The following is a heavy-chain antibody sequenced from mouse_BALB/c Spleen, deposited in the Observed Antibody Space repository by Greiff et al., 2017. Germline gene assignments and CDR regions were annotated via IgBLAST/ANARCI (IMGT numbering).Heavy chain of an antibody. V-gene: IGHV14-3*02. D-gene: IGHD2-3*01. CDR3: ALYDGYYAFAY. CDR1: GFNIKDTY. J-gene: IGHJ3*01. CDR2: IDPANGNT. Sequence: EVKLMESGAELVKPGASVKLSCTASGFNIKDTYMHWVKQRPEQGLEWIGRIDPANGNTKYDPKFQGKATITADTSSNTAYLQLSSLTSEDTAVYYCALYDGYYAFAYRGQGTLVTVSA.